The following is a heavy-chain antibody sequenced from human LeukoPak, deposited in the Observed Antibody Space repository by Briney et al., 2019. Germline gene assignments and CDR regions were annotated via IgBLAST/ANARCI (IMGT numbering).Heavy chain of an antibody. V-gene: IGHV4-61*02. CDR1: GGSISSGSYY. CDR2: IYTSGST. D-gene: IGHD5-18*01. Sequence: SQTLSLTCTVSGGSISSGSYYWSWIRQPAGKGLGWIGRIYTSGSTNYNPSLKSRVTISVDTSKNQFSLKLSSVTAADTAVYYCARGIPVYSYGHWGQGTLVTVSS. J-gene: IGHJ4*02. CDR3: ARGIPVYSYGH.